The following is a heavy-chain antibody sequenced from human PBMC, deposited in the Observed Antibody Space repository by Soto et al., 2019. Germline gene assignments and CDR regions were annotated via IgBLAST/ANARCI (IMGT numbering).Heavy chain of an antibody. J-gene: IGHJ3*02. CDR3: ARDGPEELGEGEAFDI. CDR1: GFTFSSYW. V-gene: IGHV3-7*03. CDR2: IKQAGSEK. D-gene: IGHD3-16*01. Sequence: GGSLRLSCAASGFTFSSYWMSWVRQAPGKGLEWVANIKQAGSEKYYVDSVKGRFTISRDNAKNSLYLQMNSLRAEDTAVYYCARDGPEELGEGEAFDIGGQGTMVTVSS.